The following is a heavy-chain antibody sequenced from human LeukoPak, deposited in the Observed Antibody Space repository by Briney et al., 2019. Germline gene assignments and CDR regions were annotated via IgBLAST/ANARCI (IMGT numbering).Heavy chain of an antibody. CDR2: INPSGGST. V-gene: IGHV1-46*01. CDR1: GYTFPSYY. Sequence: ASVKVSCKASGYTFPSYYMHWVRQAPGQGLEWMGIINPSGGSTSYAQKFQGRVTMTRDMSTSTVYMELSSLRTEDTAVYYCARDLGKAMAYPWGQGTLVTVSS. J-gene: IGHJ5*02. CDR3: ARDLGKAMAYP. D-gene: IGHD5-18*01.